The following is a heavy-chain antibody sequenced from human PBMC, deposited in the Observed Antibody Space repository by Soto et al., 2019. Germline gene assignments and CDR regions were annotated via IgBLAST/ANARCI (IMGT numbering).Heavy chain of an antibody. V-gene: IGHV3-30-3*01. J-gene: IGHJ2*01. Sequence: QVQLVESGGGVVQPGRSLRLSCAASGFTFSSYAMHWVRQAPGKGLEWVAVISYDGSNKYYADSVKGRFTISRDNSKNTLYLQMNSLRAEDTAVYYCARDGSGPFDLWGRGTLVTLSS. D-gene: IGHD3-10*01. CDR2: ISYDGSNK. CDR3: ARDGSGPFDL. CDR1: GFTFSSYA.